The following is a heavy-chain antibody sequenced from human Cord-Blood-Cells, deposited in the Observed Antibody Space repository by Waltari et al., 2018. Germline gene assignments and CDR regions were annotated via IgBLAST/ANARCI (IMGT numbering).Heavy chain of an antibody. CDR2: ISSSSSTI. D-gene: IGHD3-22*01. CDR3: ARAHSSGYYYFDY. J-gene: IGHJ4*02. Sequence: EVQLVESGGGLVQPGGSLRLSCAASGFTFSSYSMTWVRQAPGKGLEWVSYISSSSSTIYYADSVKGRFTISRDNAKNSLYLQMNSLRDEDTAVYYCARAHSSGYYYFDYWGQGTLVTVSS. CDR1: GFTFSSYS. V-gene: IGHV3-48*02.